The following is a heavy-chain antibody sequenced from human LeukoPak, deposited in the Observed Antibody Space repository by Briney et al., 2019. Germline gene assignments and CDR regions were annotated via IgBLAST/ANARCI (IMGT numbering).Heavy chain of an antibody. D-gene: IGHD6-19*01. Sequence: GGSLRLSCTASGITFRTYAMSWVRQAPGKGLEWVSAISGSGGSTYYADSVKGRFTISRDNSKNTLYLQMNSLRAEDTAVYYCAKVIAVAAYNWFDPWGQGTLVTVSS. CDR2: ISGSGGST. CDR1: GITFRTYA. V-gene: IGHV3-23*01. J-gene: IGHJ5*02. CDR3: AKVIAVAAYNWFDP.